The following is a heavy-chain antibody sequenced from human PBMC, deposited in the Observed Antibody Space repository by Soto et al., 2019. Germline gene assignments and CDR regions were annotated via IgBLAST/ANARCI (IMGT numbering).Heavy chain of an antibody. CDR2: INAGNGNT. D-gene: IGHD3-9*01. J-gene: IGHJ4*02. CDR1: GYTFTSYA. V-gene: IGHV1-3*01. CDR3: ARDSLRYFDWFRPLQKYYFDY. Sequence: GASVKVSCKASGYTFTSYAMHWVRQAPGQRLEWMGWINAGNGNTKYSQKFQGRVTITRDTSASTAYMELSSLRSEDTAVYYCARDSLRYFDWFRPLQKYYFDYWGQGTLVTVSS.